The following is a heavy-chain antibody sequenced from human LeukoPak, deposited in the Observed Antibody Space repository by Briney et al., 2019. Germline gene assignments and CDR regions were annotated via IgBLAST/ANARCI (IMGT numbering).Heavy chain of an antibody. CDR1: GYSFTDYG. CDR3: ARDCDRSGYYCY. J-gene: IGHJ4*02. Sequence: ASVKVSCKASGYSFTDYGISWVRQAPGQGLEWMGWISTYNGNTNYAQKLQGRVATTTDTSTSTAYMELRSLRSDDTAVYYCARDCDRSGYYCYWGQGTLVTVSS. D-gene: IGHD3-22*01. CDR2: ISTYNGNT. V-gene: IGHV1-18*01.